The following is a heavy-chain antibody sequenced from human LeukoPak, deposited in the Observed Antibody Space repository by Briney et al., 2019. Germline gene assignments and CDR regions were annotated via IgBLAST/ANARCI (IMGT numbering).Heavy chain of an antibody. CDR3: ARYSSGYYGYFDY. CDR1: GGSISSGGYY. J-gene: IGHJ4*02. V-gene: IGHV4-31*03. Sequence: SETLSLTCTVSGGSISSGGYYWSWLRQHPGKGLDWIGYIYYSWSTYYHSSLKSRATISVDTANNQFSLTLSSVTAAEAAVYYCARYSSGYYGYFDYWGQGTLVTVSS. CDR2: IYYSWST. D-gene: IGHD3-22*01.